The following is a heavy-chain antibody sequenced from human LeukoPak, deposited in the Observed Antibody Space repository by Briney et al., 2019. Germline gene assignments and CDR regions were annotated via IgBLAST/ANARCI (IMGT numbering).Heavy chain of an antibody. J-gene: IGHJ4*02. CDR2: IYRNGNT. Sequence: KSSQTLSLTCTVSGDSITSGNYYWSWIRQPAGKGLEWIGRIYRNGNTNYNPSLKSRLTISLDTSKNQFSLKLSSVTAADTAVYYCATQRGCRSTSCHYGDFDYWGQGTLITVSS. CDR3: ATQRGCRSTSCHYGDFDY. D-gene: IGHD2-2*01. CDR1: GDSITSGNYY. V-gene: IGHV4-61*02.